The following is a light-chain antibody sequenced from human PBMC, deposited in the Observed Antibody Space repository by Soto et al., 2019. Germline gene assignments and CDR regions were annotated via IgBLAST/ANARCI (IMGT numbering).Light chain of an antibody. CDR1: RPNIGDNS. Sequence: QSVLTQPPSVAAAPGQKVTISCSGIRPNIGDNSVSWFQQFPGTAPKLLIHDNNYRPSGIPDRVSGSKSGTSATLGITGLPPGDDADYFCGAWDGSLKAWVFGGGTKLTVL. J-gene: IGLJ3*02. CDR2: DNN. CDR3: GAWDGSLKAWV. V-gene: IGLV1-51*01.